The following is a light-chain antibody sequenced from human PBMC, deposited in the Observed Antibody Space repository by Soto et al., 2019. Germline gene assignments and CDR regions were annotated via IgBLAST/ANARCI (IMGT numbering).Light chain of an antibody. CDR3: QSYDSSLSGVV. CDR2: GNS. CDR1: SSNIGAGSD. V-gene: IGLV1-40*01. J-gene: IGLJ2*01. Sequence: QSVLTQPPSVSGAPGQRVTISCTGSSSNIGAGSDVHWYQQLPGTAPKLLIYGNSNRPSGVPDRFSGSKPGTSASLAITGLQAEDEADYYCQSYDSSLSGVVFGGGTKVTVL.